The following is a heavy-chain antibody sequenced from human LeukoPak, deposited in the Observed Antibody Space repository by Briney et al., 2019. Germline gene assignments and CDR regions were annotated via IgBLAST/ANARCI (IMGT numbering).Heavy chain of an antibody. J-gene: IGHJ5*02. D-gene: IGHD3-3*01. Sequence: PGGSLRLSCAASGFTFSSYGMHWVRQAPGKGLEWVAVISYDGSNKYYADSVKGRFTISRGNSKNTLYLQMNSLRAEDTAVYYCAKGGSGDFWSGYYTYNWFDPWGQGTLVTVSS. CDR3: AKGGSGDFWSGYYTYNWFDP. V-gene: IGHV3-30*18. CDR2: ISYDGSNK. CDR1: GFTFSSYG.